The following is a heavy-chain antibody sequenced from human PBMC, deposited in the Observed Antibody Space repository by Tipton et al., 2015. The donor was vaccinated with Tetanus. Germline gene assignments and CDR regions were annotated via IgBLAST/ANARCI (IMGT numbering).Heavy chain of an antibody. CDR1: GGSISSSSYY. CDR3: ARHYGYSAVAGSQRPHYFDY. J-gene: IGHJ4*02. CDR2: IYYSGST. D-gene: IGHD6-19*01. V-gene: IGHV4-39*01. Sequence: LRLSCTVSGGSISSSSYYWGWIRQPPGKGLEWIGSIYYSGSTYYNPPLKSRVTISVDTSKNQFSLKLSSVTAADTAVYYCARHYGYSAVAGSQRPHYFDYWGQGTLVTVSS.